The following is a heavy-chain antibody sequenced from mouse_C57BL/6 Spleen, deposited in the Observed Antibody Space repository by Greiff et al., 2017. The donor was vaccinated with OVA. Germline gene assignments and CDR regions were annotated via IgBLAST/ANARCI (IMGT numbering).Heavy chain of an antibody. CDR1: GYTFTSYW. CDR3: ARFGAYYSNLHWYFDV. D-gene: IGHD2-5*01. J-gene: IGHJ1*03. CDR2: INPSNGGT. V-gene: IGHV1-53*01. Sequence: QVQLQQPGTELVKPGASVKLSCKASGYTFTSYWMHWVKQRPGQGLEWIGNINPSNGGTNYNEKFKSKATLTVDKSSSTAYMQLSSLTSEDSAVYYCARFGAYYSNLHWYFDVWGTGTTVTVSS.